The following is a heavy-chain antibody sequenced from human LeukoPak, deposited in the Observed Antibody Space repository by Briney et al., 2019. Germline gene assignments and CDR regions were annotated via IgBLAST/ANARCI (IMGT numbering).Heavy chain of an antibody. CDR2: INSDGSST. J-gene: IGHJ4*02. V-gene: IGHV3-74*01. CDR3: VVRAYDY. CDR1: GFSFGFYW. Sequence: GGSLRLSCAASGFSFGFYWMHLVRHAPGKGLVWVSHINSDGSSTSYADSVKGRFTISRDNAKNTLYLQMNSLRVEDTAVYYCVVRAYDYWGQGTLVTVSS.